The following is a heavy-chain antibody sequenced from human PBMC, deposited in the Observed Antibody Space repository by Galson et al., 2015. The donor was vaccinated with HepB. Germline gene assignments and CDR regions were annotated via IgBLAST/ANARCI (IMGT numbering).Heavy chain of an antibody. J-gene: IGHJ6*02. D-gene: IGHD3-10*01. V-gene: IGHV1-69*13. CDR3: ARDQGAHHRGITMVQDYGMDV. CDR2: IIPIFGTA. Sequence: SVKVSCKASGGTFSSYAISWVRQAPGQGLEWMGGIIPIFGTANYAQKFQGRVTITADESTSTAYMELSSLRSEDTAVYYCARDQGAHHRGITMVQDYGMDVWGQGTTVTVSS. CDR1: GGTFSSYA.